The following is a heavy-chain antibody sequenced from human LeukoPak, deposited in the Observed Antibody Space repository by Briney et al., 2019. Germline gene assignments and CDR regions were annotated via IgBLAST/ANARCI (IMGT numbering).Heavy chain of an antibody. CDR3: ARVIAAAGTNWFDP. V-gene: IGHV3-21*01. D-gene: IGHD6-13*01. J-gene: IGHJ5*02. Sequence: GGSLRLSCAASGFTFSSYSMNWVRQAPGKGLEWVSSISSSSSYIYYADSVKGRFTISRDNAKNSLYLQMNSLRAEDTAVYYCARVIAAAGTNWFDPWGQGTLVTVST. CDR2: ISSSSSYI. CDR1: GFTFSSYS.